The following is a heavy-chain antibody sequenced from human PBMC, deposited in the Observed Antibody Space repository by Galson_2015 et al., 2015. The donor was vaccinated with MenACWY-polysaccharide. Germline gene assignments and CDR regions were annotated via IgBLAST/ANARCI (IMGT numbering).Heavy chain of an antibody. D-gene: IGHD6-19*01. Sequence: SLRLSCAASGFTFSNYAMSWVRQAPGKGLEWVSGISGSGGSTYYADSVKGRFTMSRDNAKNTVYLQMNSLRAEDTAVYYCVREGENAVAGTLDIWGQGTMVTVSS. CDR1: GFTFSNYA. V-gene: IGHV3-23*01. J-gene: IGHJ3*02. CDR2: ISGSGGST. CDR3: VREGENAVAGTLDI.